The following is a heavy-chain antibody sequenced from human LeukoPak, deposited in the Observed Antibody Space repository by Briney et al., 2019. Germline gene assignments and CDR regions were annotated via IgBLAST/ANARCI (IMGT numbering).Heavy chain of an antibody. D-gene: IGHD6-19*01. Sequence: ASVKVSCKASGYTFTGYYMHWVRQAPGQGLEWMGWINPNSGGTNYAQKFQGRVTMTRDTSISTAYMELSRLRSDDTAVCSCARDSASSGWYSLEYFDYWGQGTLVTVSS. CDR1: GYTFTGYY. CDR2: INPNSGGT. CDR3: ARDSASSGWYSLEYFDY. V-gene: IGHV1-2*02. J-gene: IGHJ4*02.